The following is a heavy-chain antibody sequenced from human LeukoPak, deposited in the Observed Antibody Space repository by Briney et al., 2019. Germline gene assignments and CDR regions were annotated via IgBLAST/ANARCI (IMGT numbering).Heavy chain of an antibody. CDR3: AKDMPYDFWSGYPSPPLDY. D-gene: IGHD3-3*01. CDR1: GFTFGSYA. Sequence: PGGSLRLSCAASGFTFGSYAMSWVRQAPGKGLEWVSAISGSGGSTYYADSVKGRFTISRDNSKNTLYLQMNSLRAEDTAVYYCAKDMPYDFWSGYPSPPLDYWGQGTLVAVSS. J-gene: IGHJ4*02. V-gene: IGHV3-23*01. CDR2: ISGSGGST.